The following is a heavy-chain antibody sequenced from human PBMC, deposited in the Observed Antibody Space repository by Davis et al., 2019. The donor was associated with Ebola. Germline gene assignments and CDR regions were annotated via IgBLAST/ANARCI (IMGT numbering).Heavy chain of an antibody. CDR2: IKSRADGEAT. J-gene: IGHJ3*02. Sequence: GGSLRLSCAASGSTLSSYWMHWVRQAPGKGLEWVGRIKSRADGEATDYAKAVKGTFTISRDDAKGTLYLQMNSLNTEDTAVYYCVTEPSHTRGRFLDVTSFNIWGQGTMVTVSS. V-gene: IGHV3-15*01. D-gene: IGHD3-3*01. CDR3: VTEPSHTRGRFLDVTSFNI. CDR1: GSTLSSYW.